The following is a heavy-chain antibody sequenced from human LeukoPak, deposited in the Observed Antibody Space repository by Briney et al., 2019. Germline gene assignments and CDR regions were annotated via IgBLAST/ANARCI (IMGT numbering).Heavy chain of an antibody. D-gene: IGHD3-10*01. CDR1: GYTFTSYG. J-gene: IGHJ6*02. V-gene: IGHV1-18*01. CDR2: ISAYNGNT. Sequence: ASVKVSCKASGYTFTSYGISWVRQAPGQGLEWMGWISAYNGNTNYAQKLQGRVTMTADTSTSTAYMELRSLRSDDTAVYYCARDISLWFGELFAPYYYYGMDVWGQGTTVTVSS. CDR3: ARDISLWFGELFAPYYYYGMDV.